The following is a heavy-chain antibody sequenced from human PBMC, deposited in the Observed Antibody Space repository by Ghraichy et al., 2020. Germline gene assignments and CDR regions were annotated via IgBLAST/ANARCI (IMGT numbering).Heavy chain of an antibody. D-gene: IGHD6-19*01. CDR2: IYYSGST. J-gene: IGHJ3*02. V-gene: IGHV4-59*08. CDR3: ARHRGSGWPDAFDI. Sequence: SETLSLTCTVSGGSISRYYWSWIRQPPGKGLEWIGYIYYSGSTNYNPSLKSRVRISVDTFKNQFSLKLSAVTAADTATYYCARHRGSGWPDAFDIWGQGTMVGVSS. CDR1: GGSISRYY.